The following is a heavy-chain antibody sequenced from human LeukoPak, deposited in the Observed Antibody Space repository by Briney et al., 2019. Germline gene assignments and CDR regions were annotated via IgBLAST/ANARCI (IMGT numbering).Heavy chain of an antibody. CDR1: GYTFTNYY. D-gene: IGHD2-21*02. CDR3: ARDHYHKIHSVMVTAPDY. J-gene: IGHJ4*02. V-gene: IGHV1-46*01. CDR2: INPTGGST. Sequence: GASVKVSCKASGYTFTNYYMHWVRQAPGEGLEWMGIINPTGGSTSYAQKFQGRVTMIRDTSTSTVYMELSSLRSEDTAVYYCARDHYHKIHSVMVTAPDYWGQGTLVIVSS.